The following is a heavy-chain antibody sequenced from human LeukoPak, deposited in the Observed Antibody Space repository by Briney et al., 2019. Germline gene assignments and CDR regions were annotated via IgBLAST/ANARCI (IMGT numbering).Heavy chain of an antibody. CDR2: TSSSDDGT. CDR3: AKAPVTSCRGAYCYPFDS. J-gene: IGHJ4*02. CDR1: CLTLRIYD. V-gene: IGHV3-23*01. Sequence: GVSVRLFYAACCLTLRIYDMMWVRRTSAKGLEGGAATSSSDDGTYNADSVRGRFTISRDNSKNTLYLQMNSLRAEDAAVYFCAKAPVTSCRGAYCYPFDSWGQGTLVTVSS. D-gene: IGHD2-21*01.